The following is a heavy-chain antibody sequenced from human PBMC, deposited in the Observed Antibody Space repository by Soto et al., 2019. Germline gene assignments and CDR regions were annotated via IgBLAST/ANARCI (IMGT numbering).Heavy chain of an antibody. CDR1: GFPFDDFA. CDR3: TAGKLYPSLDFDY. D-gene: IGHD2-8*01. J-gene: IGHJ4*02. CDR2: IRNQSYQETT. Sequence: TGGSLRLSCTGSGFPFDDFAINWVRQAPGKGLEWVGIIRNQSYQETTEYAAAVKGSVTISRDTSNGIAYLQMNILNIEDSAVYYCTAGKLYPSLDFDYWGQGTLVTVSS. V-gene: IGHV3-49*04.